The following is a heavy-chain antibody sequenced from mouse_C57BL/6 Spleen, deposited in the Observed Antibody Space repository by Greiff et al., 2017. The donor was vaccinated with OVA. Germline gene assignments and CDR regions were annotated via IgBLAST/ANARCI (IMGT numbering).Heavy chain of an antibody. CDR3: ARRTGTWDYAMDY. J-gene: IGHJ4*01. D-gene: IGHD4-1*01. CDR2: ISSGSSTI. Sequence: EVKLMESGGGLVKPGGSLKLSCAASGFTFSDYGMHWVRQAPEKGLEWVAYISSGSSTIYYADTVKGRFTISRDNAKNTLFLQMTSLRSEDTAMYYCARRTGTWDYAMDYWGQGTSVTVSS. CDR1: GFTFSDYG. V-gene: IGHV5-17*01.